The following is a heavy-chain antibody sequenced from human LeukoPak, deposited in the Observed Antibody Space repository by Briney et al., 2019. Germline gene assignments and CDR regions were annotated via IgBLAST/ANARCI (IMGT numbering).Heavy chain of an antibody. CDR2: ISDYNGNT. CDR1: GYTFTSYG. CDR3: ARDLYRDSLPVSWFDP. D-gene: IGHD4-11*01. V-gene: IGHV1-18*01. J-gene: IGHJ5*02. Sequence: ASVKVSCKASGYTFTSYGISWVRQAPGQGLEWMGWISDYNGNTNYAQKLQGRVAMTTDTSTSTAYMELRSLRSDDTAVYYCARDLYRDSLPVSWFDPWGQGTLVTVSS.